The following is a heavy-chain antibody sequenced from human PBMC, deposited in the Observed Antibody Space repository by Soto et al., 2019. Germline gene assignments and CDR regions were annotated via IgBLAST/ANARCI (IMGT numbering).Heavy chain of an antibody. Sequence: QVQLQESGPGPIKPSETLSLTCSVSGGSVISGTDHWTWIRQPPGKGLEWIGQTGSTNYNPSLKRRITIPVDTSKNQFSLSRSSVTAADTAVYYCAVFRGGAGGNGYWGEGTQVTVSS. V-gene: IGHV4-61*01. J-gene: IGHJ4*02. CDR1: GGSVISGTDH. D-gene: IGHD2-8*02. CDR2: QTGST. CDR3: AVFRGGAGGNGY.